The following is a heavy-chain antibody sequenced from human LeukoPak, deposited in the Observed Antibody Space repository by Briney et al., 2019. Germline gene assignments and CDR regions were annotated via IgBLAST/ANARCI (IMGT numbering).Heavy chain of an antibody. J-gene: IGHJ4*02. Sequence: GGSLRLSCAVSGLTLTNYGMSWVRQAPGKGLEWVAGISGSGGSTKYADSVKDRFTISRDNPKNTLYLQMNSLRDEDTAVYFCAKRGVVIRVILVGFHKEAYYFDSWGQGALVTVSS. CDR2: ISGSGGST. CDR1: GLTLTNYG. CDR3: AKRGVVIRVILVGFHKEAYYFDS. V-gene: IGHV3-23*01. D-gene: IGHD3-10*01.